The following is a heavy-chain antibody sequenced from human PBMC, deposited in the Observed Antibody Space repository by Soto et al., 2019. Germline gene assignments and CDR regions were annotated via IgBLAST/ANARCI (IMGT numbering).Heavy chain of an antibody. J-gene: IGHJ4*02. D-gene: IGHD6-6*01. CDR1: GGSVSSGSYY. CDR3: AREPDSYYFDF. V-gene: IGHV4-61*01. CDR2: IYYSGST. Sequence: QVQLQESGPGLVKPSETLSLTCTVSGGSVSSGSYYWSWIRQPPGKGLEWIGYIYYSGSTNYNPSLKSKVTILVDTYHNHFYLKLSSLTSADTAVYYCAREPDSYYFDFLGQGTLVIVSS.